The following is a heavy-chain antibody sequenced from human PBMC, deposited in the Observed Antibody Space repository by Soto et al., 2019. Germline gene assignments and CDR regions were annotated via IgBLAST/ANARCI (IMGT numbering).Heavy chain of an antibody. CDR2: INAGNGNT. Sequence: ASVKVSCKASGYTFTSYAMHWVRQAPGKRLEWMGWINAGNGNTKYSQKFQGRVTMTTDTSTSTAYMELRSLRSDDTAVYYCARDYSSGWYGDAFDIWGQGTMVTVSS. D-gene: IGHD6-19*01. J-gene: IGHJ3*02. V-gene: IGHV1-3*01. CDR1: GYTFTSYA. CDR3: ARDYSSGWYGDAFDI.